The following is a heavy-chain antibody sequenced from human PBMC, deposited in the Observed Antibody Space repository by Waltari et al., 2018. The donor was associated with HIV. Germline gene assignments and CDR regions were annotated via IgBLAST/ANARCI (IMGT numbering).Heavy chain of an antibody. CDR2: IIAGNGNT. Sequence: QVQLVQSGAEVKKPGASVKVSCKASGYTFTSYAMHWVRQAPGQRLEWMGWIIAGNGNTKYSQKFQGRVTITRDTSASTAYMELSSLRSEDTAVYYCARVGMADRLLDYWGQGTLVTVSS. V-gene: IGHV1-3*01. J-gene: IGHJ4*02. CDR1: GYTFTSYA. D-gene: IGHD6-13*01. CDR3: ARVGMADRLLDY.